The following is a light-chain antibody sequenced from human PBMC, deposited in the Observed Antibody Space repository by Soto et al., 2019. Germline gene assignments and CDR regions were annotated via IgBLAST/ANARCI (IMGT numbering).Light chain of an antibody. V-gene: IGKV2-30*01. Sequence: DVLMTQSPLSLPVTLGQPASISCRSSQSLLYSDGNTYLNWFQQRPGQSPRRLIYKVSNRDSGVPDRLSGSGSGTDFTLKISRVEAEDVGVYSCMQGTLYTFGQGTKVDI. CDR3: MQGTLYT. J-gene: IGKJ2*01. CDR1: QSLLYSDGNTY. CDR2: KVS.